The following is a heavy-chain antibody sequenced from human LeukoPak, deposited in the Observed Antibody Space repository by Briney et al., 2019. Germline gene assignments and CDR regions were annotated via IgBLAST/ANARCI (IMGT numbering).Heavy chain of an antibody. Sequence: GGSLRLSCAASGFTVSSNYMSWVRQAPGKGLEWVSVIYSGGSTYYADSVKGRFTISRDNAKNSLYLQMNSLRAEDTAVYYCARDAGDTAMVGSFFDYWGQGTLVTVSS. J-gene: IGHJ4*02. D-gene: IGHD5-18*01. CDR2: IYSGGST. V-gene: IGHV3-53*01. CDR3: ARDAGDTAMVGSFFDY. CDR1: GFTVSSNY.